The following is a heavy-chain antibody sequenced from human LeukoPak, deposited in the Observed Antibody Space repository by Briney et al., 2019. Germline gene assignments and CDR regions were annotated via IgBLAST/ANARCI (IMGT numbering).Heavy chain of an antibody. D-gene: IGHD2-15*01. Sequence: PSETLSLTCIVSGGSLSNYYWSWIRQPPGKGLEGIADIYYSGSTNYNPSLKSRVTISVDTSKNQFSLKLSSVTAADTAVYYCARLDCSGGSCYSHYYYYMDVWGIGTTVTVSS. CDR1: GGSLSNYY. J-gene: IGHJ6*03. CDR2: IYYSGST. V-gene: IGHV4-59*01. CDR3: ARLDCSGGSCYSHYYYYMDV.